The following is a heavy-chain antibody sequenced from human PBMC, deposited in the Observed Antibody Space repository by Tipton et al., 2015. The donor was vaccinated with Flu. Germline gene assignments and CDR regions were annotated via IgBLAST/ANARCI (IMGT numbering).Heavy chain of an antibody. D-gene: IGHD2-2*01. CDR2: IYYSGST. J-gene: IGHJ4*02. V-gene: IGHV4-39*01. CDR1: GSSISSYY. Sequence: TLSLTCTVSGSSISSYYWGWIRQPPGKGLEWIGSIYYSGSTYYNPSLKSRVTISVDTSKNQFSLKLSSVTAADTAVYYCARHPRYCSSTSCPPDYWGQGTLVTVSS. CDR3: ARHPRYCSSTSCPPDY.